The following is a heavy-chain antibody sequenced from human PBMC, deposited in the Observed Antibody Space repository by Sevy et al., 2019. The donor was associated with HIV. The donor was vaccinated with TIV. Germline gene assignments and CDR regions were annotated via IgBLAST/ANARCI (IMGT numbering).Heavy chain of an antibody. CDR2: MYYSRTT. D-gene: IGHD2-8*02. CDR3: ASWRITSTGGYLQH. CDR1: GDSISSSDYY. V-gene: IGHV4-39*01. Sequence: SETLSITCTVSGDSISSSDYYWAWIRQPPGKGLDYIGSMYYSRTTYYNPSLKSRITISIDTSKNQFSLNLRSATAADTSVYYCASWRITSTGGYLQHRGQGTLVTVSS. J-gene: IGHJ1*01.